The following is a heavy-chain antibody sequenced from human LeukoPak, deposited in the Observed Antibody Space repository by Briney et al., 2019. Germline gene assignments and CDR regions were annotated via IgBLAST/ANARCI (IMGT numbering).Heavy chain of an antibody. V-gene: IGHV3-21*05. CDR3: ARAIASYGDSAY. CDR2: ITSTSSDT. CDR1: GFKFSSFS. J-gene: IGHJ4*02. D-gene: IGHD5-18*01. Sequence: AGGSLRLSCAASGFKFSSFSMGWVRQAPGKGLEWLSYITSTSSDTYYADSLQGRFTISRDNAKNSLYLQINSLRADDTAVYYCARAIASYGDSAYWGQGTLVTVSS.